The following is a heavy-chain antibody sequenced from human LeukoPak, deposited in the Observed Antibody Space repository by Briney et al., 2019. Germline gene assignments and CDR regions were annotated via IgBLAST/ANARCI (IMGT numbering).Heavy chain of an antibody. V-gene: IGHV1-69-2*01. J-gene: IGHJ5*02. CDR2: VDPEDGET. CDR3: ATPARKIVVVPAATYQNNWFDP. CDR1: GYTFTDYY. D-gene: IGHD2-2*01. Sequence: GASVKVSCKASGYTFTDYYMHWAQQAPGKGLEWMGRVDPEDGETIYAEKFQGRVTITADTSTDTAYMELSSLRSEDTAVYYCATPARKIVVVPAATYQNNWFDPWGQGTLVTVSS.